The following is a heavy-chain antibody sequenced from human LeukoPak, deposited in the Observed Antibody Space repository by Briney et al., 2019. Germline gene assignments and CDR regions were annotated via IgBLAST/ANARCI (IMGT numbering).Heavy chain of an antibody. Sequence: GRSLRLSCAASRFTFSSYGMHWVRQAPGNGLEWVAVIWNDGSTKYYGDSVKGRFTISRDNSKNTLYLQMNSLRAEDTAVYYCARDAGFTGSYYDYWGQGTLVTVSS. CDR2: IWNDGSTK. V-gene: IGHV3-33*01. D-gene: IGHD3-10*01. J-gene: IGHJ4*02. CDR1: RFTFSSYG. CDR3: ARDAGFTGSYYDY.